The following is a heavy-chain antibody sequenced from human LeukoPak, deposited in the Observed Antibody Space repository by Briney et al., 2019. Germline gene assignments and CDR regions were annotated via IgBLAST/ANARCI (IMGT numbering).Heavy chain of an antibody. D-gene: IGHD3-9*01. V-gene: IGHV1-18*04. CDR1: GYTFTSYG. CDR2: ISAYNGNT. Sequence: ASVKVSCKASGYTFTSYGISWVRQVPGQGLEWMGWISAYNGNTNYAQKLQGRVTMTTDTSTSTAYMELRSLRSDDTAVYYCARFNRRSNEYDILTGFPFDPWGQGTLVTVSS. CDR3: ARFNRRSNEYDILTGFPFDP. J-gene: IGHJ5*02.